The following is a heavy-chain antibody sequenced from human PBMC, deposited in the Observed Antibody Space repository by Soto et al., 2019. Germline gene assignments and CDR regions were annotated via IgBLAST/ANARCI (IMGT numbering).Heavy chain of an antibody. V-gene: IGHV3-30-3*01. CDR2: ISYDGSNK. CDR1: GFTFSSYA. J-gene: IGHJ6*02. CDR3: ARDHYYDSSGYWRDYYYYYGMDV. Sequence: GESLKISCAASGFTFSSYAMHWVRQAPGKGLEWVAVISYDGSNKYYADSVKGRFTISRDNSKNTLYLQMNSLRAEDTAVYYCARDHYYDSSGYWRDYYYYYGMDVWGQGTTVTVSS. D-gene: IGHD3-22*01.